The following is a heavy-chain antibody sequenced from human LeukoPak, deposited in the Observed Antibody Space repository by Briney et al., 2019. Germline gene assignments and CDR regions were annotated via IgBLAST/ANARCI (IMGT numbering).Heavy chain of an antibody. CDR3: ARGPHPSTYYYGMDV. CDR1: GFTFNTYT. Sequence: PGGSLRLSCAASGFTFNTYTMNWVRQAPGKRLEWVSYISSSSSTIYYADSVKGRFTISKDNAKNSLYLQMNSLRAGDTAVYYCARGPHPSTYYYGMDVWGQGTTVTVSS. CDR2: ISSSSSTI. J-gene: IGHJ6*02. V-gene: IGHV3-48*01.